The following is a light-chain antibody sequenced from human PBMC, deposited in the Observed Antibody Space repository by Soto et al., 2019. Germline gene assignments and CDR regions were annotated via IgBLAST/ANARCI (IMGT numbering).Light chain of an antibody. CDR2: GNS. Sequence: QSVLTQPPSVSGAPGQRVTISCTGSRSNIGAYDVHWYQQLPGTAPKLLIYGNSNRPSGVPDRVSGSKSGTSASLAITGLQAEDEADYFCQSYDSSLSDSVFGTGTKLTVL. J-gene: IGLJ1*01. V-gene: IGLV1-40*01. CDR1: RSNIGAYD. CDR3: QSYDSSLSDSV.